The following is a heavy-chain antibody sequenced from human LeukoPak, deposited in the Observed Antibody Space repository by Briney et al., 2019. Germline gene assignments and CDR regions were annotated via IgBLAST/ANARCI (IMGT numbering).Heavy chain of an antibody. D-gene: IGHD4-17*01. CDR3: ARESDQDYGDLNWFDP. J-gene: IGHJ5*02. V-gene: IGHV4-59*01. CDR2: IYYSGST. CDR1: GGSFSSYY. Sequence: SETLSLTCTVSGGSFSSYYGRWIRQPPGKGLEWIGYIYYSGSTNYNPSLKSRVTISVDTSKNQFSLKLSSVTSADTAVYYCARESDQDYGDLNWFDPWGQGTLVTVSS.